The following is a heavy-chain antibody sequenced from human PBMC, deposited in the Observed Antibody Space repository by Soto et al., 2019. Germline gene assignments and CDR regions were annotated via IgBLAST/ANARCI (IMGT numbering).Heavy chain of an antibody. CDR3: AKGPLYGAFDI. CDR1: GFTFSSYG. V-gene: IGHV3-30*18. J-gene: IGHJ3*02. Sequence: QVQLVESGGGVVQPGRSLRLSCAASGFTFSSYGMHWVRQAPGKGLEWVAVISYDGSNKYYADSVKGRFTISRDNSKNTLYLQMNSLRAEDTDVYYCAKGPLYGAFDIWGQGTMVTVSS. D-gene: IGHD2-8*01. CDR2: ISYDGSNK.